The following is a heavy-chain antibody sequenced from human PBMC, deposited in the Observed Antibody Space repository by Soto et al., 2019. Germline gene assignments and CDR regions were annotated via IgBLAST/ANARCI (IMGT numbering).Heavy chain of an antibody. J-gene: IGHJ6*02. CDR3: ARVEAPLIHSDHYYYGMDV. CDR2: IWYDGTNA. V-gene: IGHV3-33*01. CDR1: GFTFSTYG. D-gene: IGHD5-18*01. Sequence: QVHLVESGGGVVRPGRSLRLACEASGFTFSTYGMHWVRQAPGKGLQWVAVIWYDGTNAYYADSVKGRFTISRDNSKDTLYLEMNNLRTEDTAVYYCARVEAPLIHSDHYYYGMDVWGQGITVTV.